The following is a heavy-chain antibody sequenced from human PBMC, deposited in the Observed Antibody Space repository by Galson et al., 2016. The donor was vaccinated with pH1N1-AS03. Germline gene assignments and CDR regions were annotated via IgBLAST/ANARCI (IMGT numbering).Heavy chain of an antibody. CDR1: GFTFNCA. Sequence: SLRLSCAASGFTFNCAMSWVRQAPGRGLEWVSAISGSGDNTFYEDSVRGRFTISRDNSENTLYLQMNNLRAEDTAVYYCARRSPWSPVPTFYFDYWGQGTLVTVSS. CDR3: ARRSPWSPVPTFYFDY. D-gene: IGHD4/OR15-4a*01. J-gene: IGHJ4*02. CDR2: ISGSGDNT. V-gene: IGHV3-23*01.